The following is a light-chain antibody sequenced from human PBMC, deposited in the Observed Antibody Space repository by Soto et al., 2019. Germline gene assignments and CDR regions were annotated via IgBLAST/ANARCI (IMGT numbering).Light chain of an antibody. V-gene: IGKV3-20*01. J-gene: IGKJ1*01. Sequence: EVGLTQSPDTLSLSPGESATLFCRASQTVSSNFLAWYQQRPGQAPRLLIYGASSRAAGIPDRFSGSGSGTDFTLTIGRLEPEDLAVYYCQQYGTSPETFGQGTKVDIK. CDR1: QTVSSNF. CDR3: QQYGTSPET. CDR2: GAS.